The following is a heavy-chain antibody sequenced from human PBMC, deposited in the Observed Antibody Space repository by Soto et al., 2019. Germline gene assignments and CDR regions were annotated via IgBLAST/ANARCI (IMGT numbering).Heavy chain of an antibody. V-gene: IGHV1-69*01. CDR2: IIPVFGTT. CDR1: GGTFSNYT. CDR3: ARSSPYIVVRKPTGNQDYYGMDV. Sequence: QVQLVQSGAEVKKHGSSVKVFCKASGGTFSNYTISWVRQAPGQGLEWMGGIIPVFGTTDYEQKFQGRVTITADGSTSTAYMKLSSLRSADPAVYYCARSSPYIVVRKPTGNQDYYGMDVWGQGTTVTVSS. D-gene: IGHD2-2*01. J-gene: IGHJ6*02.